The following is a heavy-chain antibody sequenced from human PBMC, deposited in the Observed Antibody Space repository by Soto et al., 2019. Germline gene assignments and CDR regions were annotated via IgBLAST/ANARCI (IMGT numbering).Heavy chain of an antibody. CDR1: RVAFSKFI. CDR2: IIPIFGTA. V-gene: IGHV1-69*13. CDR3: AKVRYSSPMGYYYGMDV. Sequence: SVKVSCKASRVAFSKFIVTWVRQAPGLGLEWVGGIIPIFGTANYAQKFQGRVTITADESTSTSYMEVNNLRSEDTAVYYCAKVRYSSPMGYYYGMDVWGQGTTVTV. D-gene: IGHD6-19*01. J-gene: IGHJ6*02.